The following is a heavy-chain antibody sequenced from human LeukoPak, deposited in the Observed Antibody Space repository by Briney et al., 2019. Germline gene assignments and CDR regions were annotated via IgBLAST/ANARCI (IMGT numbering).Heavy chain of an antibody. CDR1: GYTFTGYY. V-gene: IGHV1-2*04. CDR2: NNPNSGGT. D-gene: IGHD6-13*01. CDR3: ARDLWTAAAGTSWFDP. J-gene: IGHJ5*02. Sequence: ASVKVSCKASGYTFTGYYMHWVRQAPAQGLEWMGWNNPNSGGTNYAQKLQGWVTMTRDTSISTAYMELSRLRSDDTAVYYCARDLWTAAAGTSWFDPWGQGTLVTVSS.